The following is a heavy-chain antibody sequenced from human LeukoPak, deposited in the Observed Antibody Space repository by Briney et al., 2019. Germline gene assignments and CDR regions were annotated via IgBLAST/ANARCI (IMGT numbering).Heavy chain of an antibody. CDR3: TAQGGWYIDY. Sequence: SETLSLTCGVSGGSISSSTRWSWVRQPPGKGLEWIGEIHHEGSTKYSPSLKSRVTISVDKSKNQFSLKLNSMTAADTAVYYCTAQGGWYIDYWGQGTLVTVSS. V-gene: IGHV4/OR15-8*01. D-gene: IGHD6-19*01. J-gene: IGHJ4*02. CDR2: IHHEGST. CDR1: GGSISSSTR.